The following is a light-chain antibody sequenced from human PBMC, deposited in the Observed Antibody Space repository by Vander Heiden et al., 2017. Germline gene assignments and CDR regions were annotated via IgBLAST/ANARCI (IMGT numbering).Light chain of an antibody. J-gene: IGKJ5*01. CDR2: DAS. Sequence: DIQLTQSPSFLSASVGDRVTITCRASQGVGSYLAWYHQKPGKAPKLLIYDASTLQSGVPSRFSGSGSGTEFTLTISSRQPEDFATYYCQQLKSYPTTFGQGTRLEIK. V-gene: IGKV1-9*01. CDR1: QGVGSY. CDR3: QQLKSYPTT.